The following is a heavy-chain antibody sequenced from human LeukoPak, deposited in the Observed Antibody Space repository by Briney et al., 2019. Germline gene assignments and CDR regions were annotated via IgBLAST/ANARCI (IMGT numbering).Heavy chain of an antibody. Sequence: PSETLSLTCTVSGGSISSSSYYWGWIRQPPGKGLEWIGSIYYIGSTYYNPSLKSRVTISVDTSKNQFSLKLSSVTAADTAVYYCARLDNYLFDDWGQGTLVTVSS. D-gene: IGHD2-2*03. CDR3: ARLDNYLFDD. J-gene: IGHJ4*02. CDR2: IYYIGST. V-gene: IGHV4-39*01. CDR1: GGSISSSSYY.